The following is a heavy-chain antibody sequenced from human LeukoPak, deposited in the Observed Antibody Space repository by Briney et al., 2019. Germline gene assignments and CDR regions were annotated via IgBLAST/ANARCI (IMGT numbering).Heavy chain of an antibody. CDR3: ARVSDYGDYYFDY. J-gene: IGHJ4*02. CDR2: IYYSGST. CDR1: GGSISSYY. D-gene: IGHD4-17*01. Sequence: KPSETLSLTCTVSGGSISSYYWSWIRQPPGKGLEWIGYIYYSGSTNYNPSLKSRVTISVDTSKNQFSLKLSSVTAADTAVYYCARVSDYGDYYFDYWGQGTLVTVSS. V-gene: IGHV4-59*01.